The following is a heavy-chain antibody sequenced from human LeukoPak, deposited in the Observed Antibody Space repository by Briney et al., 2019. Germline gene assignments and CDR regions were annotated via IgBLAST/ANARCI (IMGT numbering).Heavy chain of an antibody. CDR1: GYTFTTYG. CDR3: ARRIGYYYDSSSPRLGYFDY. Sequence: GASVKVSSTASGYTFTTYGISWVRQARGQGREWMGWISAYNGNTNYTQKLQGRVTITTDTSTSTAYMELRSLRSDDTAVYYCARRIGYYYDSSSPRLGYFDYWGQGTLVTVSS. CDR2: ISAYNGNT. V-gene: IGHV1-18*01. D-gene: IGHD3-22*01. J-gene: IGHJ4*02.